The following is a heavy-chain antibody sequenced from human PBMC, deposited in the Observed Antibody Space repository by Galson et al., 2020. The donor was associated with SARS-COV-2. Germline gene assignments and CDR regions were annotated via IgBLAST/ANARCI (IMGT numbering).Heavy chain of an antibody. CDR3: ARRSRALRDAFDI. V-gene: IGHV4-34*01. J-gene: IGHJ3*02. Sequence: SETLSLTCAVYGGSFSGYYWSWIRQSPGKGLEWIGEISHRGSTNYNSSLKSRVTISIDTSENQFSLELTSVTAADTAVYYCARRSRALRDAFDIWGPGTMVTVS. CDR2: ISHRGST. CDR1: GGSFSGYY.